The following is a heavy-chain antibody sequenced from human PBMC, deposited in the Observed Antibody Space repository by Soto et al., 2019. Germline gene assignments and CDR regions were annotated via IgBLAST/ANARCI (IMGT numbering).Heavy chain of an antibody. J-gene: IGHJ4*02. Sequence: SETLSLTCGVYGGSLSGFYWSWIRQPPGQGLEWIGEINHSGFTDYNPSLKSRVTISVDTSNNQFSLRLSSVTAADTAVYYCARFPFSRSSWSNPRYFDSWGQGALVTVSS. CDR3: ARFPFSRSSWSNPRYFDS. V-gene: IGHV4-34*01. D-gene: IGHD6-6*01. CDR2: INHSGFT. CDR1: GGSLSGFY.